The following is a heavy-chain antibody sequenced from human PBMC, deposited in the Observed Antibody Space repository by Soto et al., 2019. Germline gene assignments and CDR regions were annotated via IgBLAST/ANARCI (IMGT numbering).Heavy chain of an antibody. Sequence: ESGGGVVQPGRSLRLSCAASGFTFSSYGMHWVRQAPGKGLEWVAVISYDGSNKYYADSVKGRFTISRDNSKNTLYLQMNSLRAEDTAVYYCAKGSGSFDYWGQGTLVTVSS. V-gene: IGHV3-30*18. D-gene: IGHD3-10*01. CDR2: ISYDGSNK. J-gene: IGHJ4*02. CDR1: GFTFSSYG. CDR3: AKGSGSFDY.